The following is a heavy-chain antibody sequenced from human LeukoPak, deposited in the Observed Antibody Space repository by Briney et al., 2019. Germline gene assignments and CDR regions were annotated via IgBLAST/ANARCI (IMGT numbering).Heavy chain of an antibody. CDR2: IKQDGSEK. J-gene: IGHJ3*02. CDR3: ARHSARDAFDI. V-gene: IGHV3-7*01. CDR1: EFTFSTFW. D-gene: IGHD1-26*01. Sequence: GGSLRLSCAASEFTFSTFWLSWVRQAPGRGRDWVANIKQDGSEKYYVDSVKGRFTISRDNAKNSLYLQMNSLRAEDTAVYYCARHSARDAFDIWGQGTMVTVSS.